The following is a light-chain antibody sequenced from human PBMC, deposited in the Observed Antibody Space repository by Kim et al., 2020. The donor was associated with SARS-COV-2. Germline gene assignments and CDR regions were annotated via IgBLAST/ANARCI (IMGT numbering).Light chain of an antibody. J-gene: IGKJ5*01. V-gene: IGKV3-11*01. CDR1: QSVSSY. CDR2: DAA. Sequence: PGERATLSCRASQSVSSYLAWYQKKPGQAPRLLIYDAANRATGIPARFSGSGSGTDFTLTISSLEPEDFAVYYCQQRSNWPPSITCGQGTRLEIK. CDR3: QQRSNWPPSIT.